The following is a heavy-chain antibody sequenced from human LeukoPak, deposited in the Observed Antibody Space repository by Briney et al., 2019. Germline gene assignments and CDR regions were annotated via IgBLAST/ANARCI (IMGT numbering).Heavy chain of an antibody. D-gene: IGHD3-3*01. Sequence: GGSLRLSCVVSGFTFTSYGVHWVRQAPGKGLEWVAFIRHDGSYKDYADSVKGRFTISRDNSKNTLYLQMNSLTTEDTAVYYCASGFDDFWSGYYIVGGYFNYWGRGTLVTVSS. CDR2: IRHDGSYK. CDR1: GFTFTSYG. CDR3: ASGFDDFWSGYYIVGGYFNY. J-gene: IGHJ4*02. V-gene: IGHV3-30*02.